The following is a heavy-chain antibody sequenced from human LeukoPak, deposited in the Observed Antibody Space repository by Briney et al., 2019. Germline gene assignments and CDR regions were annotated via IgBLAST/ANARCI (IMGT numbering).Heavy chain of an antibody. J-gene: IGHJ4*02. CDR1: LYTLTSYA. V-gene: IGHV1-3*01. D-gene: IGHD6-19*01. CDR2: INAGNGNT. CDR3: ARRRGWYGY. Sequence: AAVNVSRKSSLYTLTSYAMHWVRQAPGQRLEWMGCINAGNGNTKYSQKFQGGVTITRDTSASTGCMELSSLGSENTAAYYGARRRGWYGYWGQGTLVTVSS.